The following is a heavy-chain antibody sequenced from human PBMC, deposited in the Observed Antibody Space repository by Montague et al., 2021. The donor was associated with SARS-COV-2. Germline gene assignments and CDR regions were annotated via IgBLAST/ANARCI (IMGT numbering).Heavy chain of an antibody. CDR2: GLYNKAT. J-gene: IGHJ4*02. Sequence: SETLSLTCTGALLCGTGGYWGWIGWPPVKTLDSVGDGLYNKATNFNPSLKSRVAISVDTSKNQFSLRLTSVTAADTAFYYCVRHPHYDGLNGPPDFWDQGTLVTVSS. CDR3: VRHPHYDGLNGPPDF. D-gene: IGHD3-9*01. V-gene: IGHV4-59*08. CDR1: LLCGTGGY.